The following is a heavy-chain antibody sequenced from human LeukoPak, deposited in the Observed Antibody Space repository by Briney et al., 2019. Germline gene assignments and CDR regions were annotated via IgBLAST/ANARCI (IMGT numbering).Heavy chain of an antibody. Sequence: ASVKVSCKASGYTFTSYGISWVRQAPGQGLEWMGWISGHNGNTNYAQNLQGRVTMTTDTSTSTVYMELRSLRSDDTAVYYCARDDYSGSYHSDYAFDIWDQGTMVTVSS. V-gene: IGHV1-18*01. D-gene: IGHD1-26*01. CDR1: GYTFTSYG. CDR2: ISGHNGNT. J-gene: IGHJ3*02. CDR3: ARDDYSGSYHSDYAFDI.